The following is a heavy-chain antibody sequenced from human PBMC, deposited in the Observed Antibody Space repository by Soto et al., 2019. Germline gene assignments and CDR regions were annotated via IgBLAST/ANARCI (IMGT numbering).Heavy chain of an antibody. V-gene: IGHV1-69*02. J-gene: IGHJ3*02. CDR3: ASPAVNDLDADSSAFDI. Sequence: EASVKVSCKVSGGTFSSQTINWVRQVPGQGLEWMGSVIPIIGEGKYAQSFLGRVTITADRSTSTAYMELSSLRSEDTAVYYCASPAVNDLDADSSAFDIWGQGTKVTVS. D-gene: IGHD1-1*01. CDR2: VIPIIGEG. CDR1: GGTFSSQT.